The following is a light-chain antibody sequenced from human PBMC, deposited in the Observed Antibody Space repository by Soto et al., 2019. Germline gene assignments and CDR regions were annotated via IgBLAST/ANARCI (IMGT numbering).Light chain of an antibody. CDR3: SSYTSSRAYV. V-gene: IGLV1-40*01. CDR2: EVS. J-gene: IGLJ1*01. Sequence: QSVLTQPPSVSGAPGQRVTIPCTGSSSNIGAGHDVHWYQQQSGKAPKLMIHEVSNRPSGVSNRFSGSKSGNTASLTISGLQAEDEADYYCSSYTSSRAYVFGTGTKVTVL. CDR1: SSNIGAGHD.